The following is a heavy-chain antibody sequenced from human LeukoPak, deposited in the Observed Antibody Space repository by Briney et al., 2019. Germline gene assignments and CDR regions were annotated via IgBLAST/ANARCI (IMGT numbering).Heavy chain of an antibody. CDR3: AKDSPTIRSSSWLHYFDN. Sequence: ASVKVSCKAFGYTFTSSYMHWVRQAPGQGPEWMGVISPSGGSTTYAQKFQGRVTLTRDMSTSTDYLELSSLRSEDTAVYYCAKDSPTIRSSSWLHYFDNWGQGTLVTVSS. D-gene: IGHD6-13*01. CDR2: ISPSGGST. V-gene: IGHV1-46*01. J-gene: IGHJ4*02. CDR1: GYTFTSSY.